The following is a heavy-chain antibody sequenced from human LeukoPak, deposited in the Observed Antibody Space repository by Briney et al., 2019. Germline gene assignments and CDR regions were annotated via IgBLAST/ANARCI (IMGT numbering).Heavy chain of an antibody. CDR2: ITGGSPST. J-gene: IGHJ3*02. CDR3: VRDEIRSGAFDI. Sequence: GGSLRLSCAASGFTFSSYAMSWVRQAPGKGLEWVSVITGGSPSTYYAASVKGRFTISRDNSKNTLYLQMNSLGGEDTAVYYCVRDEIRSGAFDIWGQGTMVTVSS. D-gene: IGHD3-10*01. CDR1: GFTFSSYA. V-gene: IGHV3-23*01.